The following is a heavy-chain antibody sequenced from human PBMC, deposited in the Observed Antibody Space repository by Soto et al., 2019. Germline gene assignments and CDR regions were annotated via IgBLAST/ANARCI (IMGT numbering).Heavy chain of an antibody. CDR2: ISRDGGST. CDR1: GFTFDDYT. J-gene: IGHJ6*02. V-gene: IGHV3-43*01. Sequence: GGSLRLSCAASGFTFDDYTMHWVRQAPGKGLEWVSLISRDGGSTYYADSVKGRFTISRDNSKNSLYLQMNSLRTEDTALYYCATEDAAQGTHYYYYGMDVWHQETTVTVSS. CDR3: ATEDAAQGTHYYYYGMDV. D-gene: IGHD1-1*01.